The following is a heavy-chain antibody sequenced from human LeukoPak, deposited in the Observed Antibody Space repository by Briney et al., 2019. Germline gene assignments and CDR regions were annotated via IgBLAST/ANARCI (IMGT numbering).Heavy chain of an antibody. J-gene: IGHJ4*02. V-gene: IGHV3-30-3*01. CDR2: ISYDGNNK. CDR1: GFTFSDYA. Sequence: GGSLGLSCAASGFTFSDYAMYWVRQAPGKGLEWVTVISYDGNNKYYADSVKGRFTISRDNSKNTLYLQMNSLRGEDTAAYYCARAIAAVGSEKGDYWGQGTLVTVSS. D-gene: IGHD6-13*01. CDR3: ARAIAAVGSEKGDY.